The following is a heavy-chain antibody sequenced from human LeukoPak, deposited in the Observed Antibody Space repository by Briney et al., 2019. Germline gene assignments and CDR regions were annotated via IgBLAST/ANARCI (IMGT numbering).Heavy chain of an antibody. D-gene: IGHD3-16*01. J-gene: IGHJ5*02. V-gene: IGHV6-1*01. CDR2: TYYRSQWYN. CDR3: ARGVSRLNWFDP. CDR1: GDSVSSNSAA. Sequence: SQTLSLTCAISGDSVSSNSAAWNWIRQSPSRGLEWLGRTYYRSQWYNDYAISVMSRISITSDTSKNQFSLQLNSVTPEDTAVYYCARGVSRLNWFDPWGQGTLVTVSS.